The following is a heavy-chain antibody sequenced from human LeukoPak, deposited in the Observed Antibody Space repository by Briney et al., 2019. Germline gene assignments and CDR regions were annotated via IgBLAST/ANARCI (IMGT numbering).Heavy chain of an antibody. J-gene: IGHJ4*02. CDR2: MNPNSGNT. D-gene: IGHD6-6*01. Sequence: GASVKVSCKASGYTFTSYDINWVRQATGQGLEWMGWMNPNSGNTGYAQKFQGRVTITRNTSISTDYMELSSLRSEDTALYYCARGRYSSSSGGIDFWGQGTLVTVSS. V-gene: IGHV1-8*03. CDR1: GYTFTSYD. CDR3: ARGRYSSSSGGIDF.